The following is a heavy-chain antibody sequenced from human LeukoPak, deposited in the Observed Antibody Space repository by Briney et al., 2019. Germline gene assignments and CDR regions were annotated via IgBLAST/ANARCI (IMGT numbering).Heavy chain of an antibody. CDR2: IWYDGSRK. J-gene: IGHJ4*02. CDR1: GFSLTTYG. V-gene: IGHV3-33*01. D-gene: IGHD4-23*01. Sequence: GGSLRLSCAASGFSLTTYGTHWLRQAPGKGLEWVAVIWYDGSRKFYGDSVKGRFTVSRDTSENTMYLQMNTLRVDDTAVYYCARDPSPYGGNSGVDYWGQGTLVTVSS. CDR3: ARDPSPYGGNSGVDY.